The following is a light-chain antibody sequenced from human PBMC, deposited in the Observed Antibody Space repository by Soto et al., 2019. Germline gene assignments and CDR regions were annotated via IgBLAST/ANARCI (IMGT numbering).Light chain of an antibody. J-gene: IGLJ3*02. CDR1: SSNIGTNP. V-gene: IGLV1-44*01. Sequence: QSVLTQPPSASGTPGQRVTISCSGSSSNIGTNPVDWYQQVPGMAPKLLIYSNDQWPSGVPARFSGSKSGTSASLAISGLQPEDEADYYCAAWDDSLKGPVFGGGTKLTVL. CDR2: SND. CDR3: AAWDDSLKGPV.